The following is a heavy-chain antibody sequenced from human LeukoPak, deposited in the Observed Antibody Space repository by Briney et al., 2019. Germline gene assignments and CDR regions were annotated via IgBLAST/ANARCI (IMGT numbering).Heavy chain of an antibody. J-gene: IGHJ4*02. CDR2: IIPILGIA. CDR1: VGTFSSYT. CDR3: ARDNPRDFWSNFDY. V-gene: IGHV1-69*04. D-gene: IGHD3-3*01. Sequence: SVKVSCKASVGTFSSYTISWVRPAPGQGLAWMGRIIPILGIANYAQKFQGRVTITADKSTSTAYMELSSLRSEDTAVYYCARDNPRDFWSNFDYWGQGTLVTVSS.